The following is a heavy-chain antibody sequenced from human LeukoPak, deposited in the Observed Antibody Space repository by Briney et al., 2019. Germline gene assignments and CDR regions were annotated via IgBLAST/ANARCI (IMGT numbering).Heavy chain of an antibody. CDR3: ARRERRMRYSSSWYFDY. J-gene: IGHJ4*02. V-gene: IGHV4-34*01. CDR1: GGSFSSYY. CDR2: INHSGST. Sequence: SETLSLTCTVSGGSFSSYYWSWIRQPPGKGLEWIGEINHSGSTNYNPSLKSRVTISVDTSKNQFSLKLSSVTAADTAVYYCARRERRMRYSSSWYFDYWGQGTLVTVSS. D-gene: IGHD6-13*01.